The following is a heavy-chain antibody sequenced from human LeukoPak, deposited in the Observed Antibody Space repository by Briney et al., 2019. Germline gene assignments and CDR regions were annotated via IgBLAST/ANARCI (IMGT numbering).Heavy chain of an antibody. J-gene: IGHJ4*02. D-gene: IGHD6-19*01. Sequence: SETLSLTCAVYGGSFSGYYWSWVRQPPGKGLEWIGEINHSGSTNYSPSLKSRVTISVDTSKNQFSLKLSSVTAADTAVYYCARARGAVAIDYWGQGTLVTVSS. CDR3: ARARGAVAIDY. CDR1: GGSFSGYY. V-gene: IGHV4-34*01. CDR2: INHSGST.